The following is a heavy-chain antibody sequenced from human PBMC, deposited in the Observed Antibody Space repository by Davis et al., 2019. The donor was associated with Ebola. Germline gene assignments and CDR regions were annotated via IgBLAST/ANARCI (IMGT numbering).Heavy chain of an antibody. CDR3: ARGYFLFDY. V-gene: IGHV4-59*12. CDR2: IYYSGST. Sequence: PSETLSLTCTVSGGSISSYYWSWIRQPPGKGLEWIGYIYYSGSTNYNPSLKSRVTISVDTSKNQFSLKLSSVTVADTAEYYCARGYFLFDYWGQGTLVTVSS. J-gene: IGHJ4*02. CDR1: GGSISSYY. D-gene: IGHD1-26*01.